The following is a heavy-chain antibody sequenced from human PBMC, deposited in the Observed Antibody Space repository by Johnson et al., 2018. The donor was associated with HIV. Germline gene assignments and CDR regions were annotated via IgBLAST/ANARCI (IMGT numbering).Heavy chain of an antibody. V-gene: IGHV3-30*04. J-gene: IGHJ3*02. CDR2: ISYYGSNK. Sequence: QVQLVESGGGVVQPGRSLRLSCAASGFTFSNYAIHWVRQAPGKGLEWVALISYYGSNKYYADSVKGRFTISRDNSKSRLYLQMNSLRAEDTAVYYCARAANVVLPAGTFDIWGPGTMVTVSS. CDR3: ARAANVVLPAGTFDI. D-gene: IGHD2-2*01. CDR1: GFTFSNYA.